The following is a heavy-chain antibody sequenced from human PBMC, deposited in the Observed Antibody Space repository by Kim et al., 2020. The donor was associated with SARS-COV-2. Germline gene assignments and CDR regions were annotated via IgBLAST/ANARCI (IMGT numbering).Heavy chain of an antibody. Sequence: SETLSLTCTVSGGSISSGSYYWSWIRQPAGKGLEWIGRIYTSGSTNYNPSLKSRVTISVDTSKNQFSLKLSSVTAADTAVYYCARDLFLGYCSSTSCYGHAFDIWGQGTMVTVSS. D-gene: IGHD2-2*01. CDR3: ARDLFLGYCSSTSCYGHAFDI. J-gene: IGHJ3*02. CDR2: IYTSGST. V-gene: IGHV4-61*02. CDR1: GGSISSGSYY.